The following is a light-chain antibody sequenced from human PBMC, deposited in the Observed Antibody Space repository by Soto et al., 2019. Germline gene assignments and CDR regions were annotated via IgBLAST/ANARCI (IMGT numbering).Light chain of an antibody. J-gene: IGKJ1*01. V-gene: IGKV4-1*01. CDR1: QSVLYSSNNKNY. CDR3: HQYYNTTRT. CDR2: WAS. Sequence: DIVMTQPPDSLAVSLGERATINCKSSQSVLYSSNNKNYLAWYQQKPGQPPKLLIYWASTRESGVPDRFSGSGAGTDFTLTISSLQAEDVAVYYCHQYYNTTRTFGQGTKVEIK.